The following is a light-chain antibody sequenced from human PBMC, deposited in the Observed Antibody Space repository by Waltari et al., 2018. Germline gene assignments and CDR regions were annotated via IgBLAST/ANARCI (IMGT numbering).Light chain of an antibody. Sequence: DIVMTQSPDSLAVSLGERATINCKSSQSVLSSSNNKNYLSWYQHKPPQPPKLLIYWASSRESGVPDRFSGSGSGTDFTLTISSLQADDVAVYYCHQYYRSPPWTFGQGTKVEIK. V-gene: IGKV4-1*01. J-gene: IGKJ1*01. CDR2: WAS. CDR3: HQYYRSPPWT. CDR1: QSVLSSSNNKNY.